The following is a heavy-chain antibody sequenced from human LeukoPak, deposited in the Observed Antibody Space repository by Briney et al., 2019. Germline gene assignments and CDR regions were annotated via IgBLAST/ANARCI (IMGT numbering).Heavy chain of an antibody. Sequence: GGSLRLSCAASGITFSTYDMSWVRQAPGKGLEWVSGISWSGGTTYYADSVKGRFTISRDNSKNTLYLQMNSLRAEDTAVYYCAKVRMITMIAYDAFDIWGQGTMVTVSS. V-gene: IGHV3-23*01. CDR2: ISWSGGTT. D-gene: IGHD3-22*01. CDR1: GITFSTYD. CDR3: AKVRMITMIAYDAFDI. J-gene: IGHJ3*02.